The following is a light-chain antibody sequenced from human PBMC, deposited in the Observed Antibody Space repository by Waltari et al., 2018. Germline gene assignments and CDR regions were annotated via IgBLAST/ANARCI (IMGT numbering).Light chain of an antibody. V-gene: IGLV2-11*01. CDR3: CSYAGSYTHVV. CDR1: SSDVGGYDY. J-gene: IGLJ2*01. Sequence: QSALTQPRPVSGSPGQSVPISCTGTSSDVGGYDYLSWYQLHPGKAPKLMICDVTKRPSGVPDRFSGSKSGNTASLTISGLQAEDEADYYCCSYAGSYTHVVFGGGTKLTVL. CDR2: DVT.